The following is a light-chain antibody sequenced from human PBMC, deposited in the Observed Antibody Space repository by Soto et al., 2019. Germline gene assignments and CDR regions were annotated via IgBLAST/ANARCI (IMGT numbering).Light chain of an antibody. V-gene: IGLV1-40*01. CDR2: ANS. Sequence: QSVLTQPPSVSGAPGQGVTISCTGSNFNIGAGYDVHWYQQVPGTAPKLLIYANSDLPSGVPDRFSGSKSATSASLAITGLQAEDEADYCCQSYDSSLSDVVFGGGTKLTVL. CDR3: QSYDSSLSDVV. CDR1: NFNIGAGYD. J-gene: IGLJ2*01.